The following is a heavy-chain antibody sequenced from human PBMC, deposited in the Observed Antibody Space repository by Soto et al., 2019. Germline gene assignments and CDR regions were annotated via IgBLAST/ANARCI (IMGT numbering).Heavy chain of an antibody. D-gene: IGHD3-3*01. J-gene: IGHJ5*02. CDR3: ARQPSGYYQNWFDL. CDR2: IENSGSP. V-gene: IGHV4-39*01. Sequence: SESLSLTCTVSVGPFRRTSHYWGWILQPPGKGLEWIGSIENSGSPYYNPSLRSRVTISVDTSKNHFSLRLRSVTAADTAVYYCARQPSGYYQNWFDLWGQGILVTVSS. CDR1: VGPFRRTSHY.